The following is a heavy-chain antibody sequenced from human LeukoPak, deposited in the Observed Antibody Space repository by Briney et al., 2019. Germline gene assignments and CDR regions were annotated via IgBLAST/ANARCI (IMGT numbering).Heavy chain of an antibody. V-gene: IGHV1-46*01. CDR3: ARNAGITVTPFRTSLNWFDP. D-gene: IGHD4-11*01. CDR1: GYTFTSYY. CDR2: INPSGGST. Sequence: ASVTVSCKASGYTFTSYYMHWVRQAPGQGLEWMGIINPSGGSTSYAQKFQGRVTMTRDTSTSTVYMELSSLRSEDTAVYYCARNAGITVTPFRTSLNWFDPWGQGTLVTVSS. J-gene: IGHJ5*02.